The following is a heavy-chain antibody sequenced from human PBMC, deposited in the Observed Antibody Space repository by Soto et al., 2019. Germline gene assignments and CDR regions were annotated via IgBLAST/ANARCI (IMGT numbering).Heavy chain of an antibody. V-gene: IGHV1-69*13. CDR3: ARERSDYYGMDV. Sequence: SVKVSCKASGGTFSSYAISWVRQAPGQGLEWMGGIIPIFGTANYAQKFQGRVTITADESTSTAYMELSSLRSEDTAVYYCARERSDYYGMDVWGQGTTVTVSS. CDR1: GGTFSSYA. J-gene: IGHJ6*02. CDR2: IIPIFGTA.